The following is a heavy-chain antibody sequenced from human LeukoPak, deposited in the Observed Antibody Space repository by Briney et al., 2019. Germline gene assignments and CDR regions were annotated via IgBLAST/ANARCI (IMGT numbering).Heavy chain of an antibody. CDR3: ARGKPVVPAAMGVYDY. D-gene: IGHD2-2*01. Sequence: SETLSLTCTVSGGTISSHYWSWIRQPPGKGLEWIGYIYYSGSTNYNPSLKSRVTISVDTSKNQFSLKLSSVTAADTAVYYCARGKPVVPAAMGVYDYWGQGTLVTVSS. CDR1: GGTISSHY. V-gene: IGHV4-59*11. CDR2: IYYSGST. J-gene: IGHJ4*02.